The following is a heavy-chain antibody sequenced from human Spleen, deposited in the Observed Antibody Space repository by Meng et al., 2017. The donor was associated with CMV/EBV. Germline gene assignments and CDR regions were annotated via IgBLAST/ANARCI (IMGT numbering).Heavy chain of an antibody. CDR1: GYTFTTYA. D-gene: IGHD5-18*01. CDR2: INTNTGNP. Sequence: SCKASGYTFTTYAMNWVRLVPGQGLEWMGWINTNTGNPIYAQGSTGRLVFSLDTSVSTAFLEIRSLKSEDTGVYYCTRGDVSSGFDSWGQGTLVTVSS. J-gene: IGHJ4*02. CDR3: TRGDVSSGFDS. V-gene: IGHV7-4-1*02.